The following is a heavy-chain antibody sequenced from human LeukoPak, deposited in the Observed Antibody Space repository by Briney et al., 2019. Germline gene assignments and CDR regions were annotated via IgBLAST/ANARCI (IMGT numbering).Heavy chain of an antibody. V-gene: IGHV3-43*01. J-gene: IGHJ3*02. CDR3: AKDKGGWDCGGDCYSSAFDI. D-gene: IGHD2-21*02. Sequence: AGGSLRLSCAASGFTFDDYTMHWVRQAPGKGLEWVSLISWDGGSTYYADSVKGRFTISRDNSKNSLYLQMNSLRTEDTALYYCAKDKGGWDCGGDCYSSAFDIWGQGTMVTVSS. CDR2: ISWDGGST. CDR1: GFTFDDYT.